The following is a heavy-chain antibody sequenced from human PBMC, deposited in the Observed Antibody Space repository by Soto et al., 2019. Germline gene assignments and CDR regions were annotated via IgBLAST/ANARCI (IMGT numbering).Heavy chain of an antibody. Sequence: SETLSLTCAVSGGSISSGGYSWSWIRQPPGKGLEWIGYIYHSGSTYYNPSLKSRVTISVDRSKNQFSLKLSSVTAADTAVYYCATEFEGGYYFDYWGQGTLVTVYS. J-gene: IGHJ4*02. CDR1: GGSISSGGYS. CDR3: ATEFEGGYYFDY. V-gene: IGHV4-30-2*01. CDR2: IYHSGST. D-gene: IGHD3-16*01.